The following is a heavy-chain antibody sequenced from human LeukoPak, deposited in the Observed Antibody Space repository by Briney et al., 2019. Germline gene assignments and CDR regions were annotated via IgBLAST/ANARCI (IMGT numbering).Heavy chain of an antibody. CDR3: ARESPETCYFDY. J-gene: IGHJ4*02. CDR1: GYTFTNYY. CDR2: IRLRGGNT. V-gene: IGHV1-46*01. Sequence: ASVKVSCKASGYTFTNYYIHWVRHAPGQGLEWMGLIRLRGGNTGYAQKFQGRVTMTSDTSTSTVCVDLSSLRSEDTAIYYSARESPETCYFDYWGQGTLVTVYS. D-gene: IGHD5-24*01.